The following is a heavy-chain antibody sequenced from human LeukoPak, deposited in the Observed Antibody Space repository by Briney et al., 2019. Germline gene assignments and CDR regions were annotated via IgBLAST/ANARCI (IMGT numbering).Heavy chain of an antibody. V-gene: IGHV3-13*01. D-gene: IGHD3-9*01. CDR1: GFTFSTYD. Sequence: GGSLRLSCAASGFTFSTYDFHWVRQATGKGLEWVSAIGTVGDTHYPGSVKGRFTISRENAKNSVYLQMDSLRAGDTAVYYCARESNDFLTGYYDYWGQGVLVTVSS. J-gene: IGHJ4*02. CDR2: IGTVGDT. CDR3: ARESNDFLTGYYDY.